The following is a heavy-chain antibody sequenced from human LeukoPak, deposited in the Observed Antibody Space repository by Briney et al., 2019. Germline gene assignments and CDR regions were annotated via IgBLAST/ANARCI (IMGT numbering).Heavy chain of an antibody. V-gene: IGHV3-48*03. CDR3: ANCYYGSGSCFDY. CDR1: GFSFSAYE. D-gene: IGHD3-10*01. Sequence: GGSLRLSCATSGFSFSAYEMNWVRQAPGKGLEWVSYISSSGNTMYYADSVKGRFTIARDNADNSVYLQMDSLRAEETAVYYCANCYYGSGSCFDYWGPGTLVTVSS. CDR2: ISSSGNTM. J-gene: IGHJ4*02.